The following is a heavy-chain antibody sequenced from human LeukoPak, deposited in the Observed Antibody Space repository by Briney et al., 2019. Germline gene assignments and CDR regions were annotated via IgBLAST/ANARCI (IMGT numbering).Heavy chain of an antibody. V-gene: IGHV4-59*01. D-gene: IGHD1-7*01. CDR3: ARDRSSENYRYFDY. Sequence: SETLSLTCTVSGGSISSYSWSWIRQPPGKGLEWIGYIYYSGSTNYNPSLKSRVTISVDTSKNQFSLKLSSVTAADTAVYYCARDRSSENYRYFDYWGQGPLSPSPQ. J-gene: IGHJ4*02. CDR2: IYYSGST. CDR1: GGSISSYS.